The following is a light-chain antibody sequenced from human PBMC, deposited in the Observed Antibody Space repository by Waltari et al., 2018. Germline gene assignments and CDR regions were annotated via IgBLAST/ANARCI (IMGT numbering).Light chain of an antibody. CDR2: LGS. CDR3: MQALQTPIT. V-gene: IGKV2-28*01. CDR1: QSLLHSNGYNY. J-gene: IGKJ4*01. Sequence: DIVMTQSPLSLPVTPGEPASISCRSSQSLLHSNGYNYLDWYLQKPGQSPHLLIYLGSNRATGVPDRFSGSGSGTDFTLKIIRVDAEDVGVYYCMQALQTPITFGRGTKVEIK.